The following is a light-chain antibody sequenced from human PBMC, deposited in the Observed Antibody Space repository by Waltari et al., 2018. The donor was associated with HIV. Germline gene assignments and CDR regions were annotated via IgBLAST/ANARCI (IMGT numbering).Light chain of an antibody. CDR1: QSGSSN. CDR2: GAS. J-gene: IGKJ4*01. Sequence: EIVMTQSPATLSVSPGERATLSCRPSQSGSSNLACYQQIPGQAPRLLIYGASTRATGIPARFSGSGSGTEFTLTISSRQSEDFAVYYCQQYNNWPLTFGGGTKVEIK. V-gene: IGKV3-15*01. CDR3: QQYNNWPLT.